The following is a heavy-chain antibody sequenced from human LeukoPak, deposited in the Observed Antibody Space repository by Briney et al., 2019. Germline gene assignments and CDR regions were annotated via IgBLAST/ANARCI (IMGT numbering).Heavy chain of an antibody. CDR3: ARPARGYSYGYFWFDP. J-gene: IGHJ5*02. V-gene: IGHV4-34*01. D-gene: IGHD5-18*01. CDR1: GGSFSGYY. Sequence: PSETLSLTCAVYGGSFSGYYWSWIRQPPGKGLEWIGEINHSGSTNYNPSLKSRVTISVDTSKNQFSLKLSSVTAADTAVYYCARPARGYSYGYFWFDPWGQGTLVTVSS. CDR2: INHSGST.